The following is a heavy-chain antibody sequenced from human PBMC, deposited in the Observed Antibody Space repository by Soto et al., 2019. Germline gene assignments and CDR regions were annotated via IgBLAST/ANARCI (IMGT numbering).Heavy chain of an antibody. CDR2: INSDGSST. CDR1: GFTFSSYL. CDR3: ARAKTKLAALDV. J-gene: IGHJ6*02. D-gene: IGHD1-26*01. Sequence: GSLRLSFAASGFTFSSYLVHWVRQAPVKGLVWVSRINSDGSSTSYADSVKGRFTISRDNAKNTLYLQMNSLRAEDTAVYYCARAKTKLAALDVLGQGTTVTFSS. V-gene: IGHV3-74*01.